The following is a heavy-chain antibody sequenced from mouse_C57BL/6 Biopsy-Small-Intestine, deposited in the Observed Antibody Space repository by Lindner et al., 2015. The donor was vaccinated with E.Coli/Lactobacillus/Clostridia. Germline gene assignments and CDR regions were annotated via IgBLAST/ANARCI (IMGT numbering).Heavy chain of an antibody. J-gene: IGHJ2*01. CDR1: GYAFSNHL. V-gene: IGHV1-54*01. CDR3: TREGNSAFDH. CDR2: INPGSGGT. Sequence: VQLQESGAELVRPGTSVKVSCKASGYAFSNHLIEWVKQRPGQGLEWIGVINPGSGGTDYNEKFEGQATLTADASSSTAYMHLSSLTSEDSAVYYCTREGNSAFDHWGQGSTLTVSS. D-gene: IGHD2-1*01.